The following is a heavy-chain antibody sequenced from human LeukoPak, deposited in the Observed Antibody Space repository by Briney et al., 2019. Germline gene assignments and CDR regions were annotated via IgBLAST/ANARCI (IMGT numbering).Heavy chain of an antibody. J-gene: IGHJ3*02. CDR3: ARGWLLLRHDAFDI. CDR1: GDSVSSNSAA. D-gene: IGHD3-22*01. Sequence: SQTLSLTCAISGDSVSSNSAAWNWIRQSPSRGLEWLGRTYYRSKWYNDYAVSVKSRITINPDTSKNQFSLKLSSVTAADTAVYYCARGWLLLRHDAFDIWGQGTMVTVSS. CDR2: TYYRSKWYN. V-gene: IGHV6-1*01.